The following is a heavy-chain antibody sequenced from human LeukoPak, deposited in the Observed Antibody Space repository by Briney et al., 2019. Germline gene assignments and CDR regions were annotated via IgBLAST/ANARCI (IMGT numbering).Heavy chain of an antibody. CDR2: ISYDGSNE. CDR3: VRDVNLLSSRWPRFDL. Sequence: GGSLRLSCAASGFSFSTYAFHWVRQPPGKGLEWVAGISYDGSNENYADSVKGRFTISRDNSKNTLYLQLNRVRPDDTAVYFCVRDVNLLSSRWPRFDLWGQGTLVTVSS. CDR1: GFSFSTYA. D-gene: IGHD6-13*01. V-gene: IGHV3-30-3*01. J-gene: IGHJ4*02.